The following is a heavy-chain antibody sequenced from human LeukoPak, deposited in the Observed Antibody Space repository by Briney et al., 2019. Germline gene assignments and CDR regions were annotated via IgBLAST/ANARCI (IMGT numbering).Heavy chain of an antibody. D-gene: IGHD6-13*01. V-gene: IGHV4-4*02. CDR1: GGSISSSNW. J-gene: IGHJ5*02. CDR3: ARDGASGSSSWGIDP. CDR2: IYHSGST. Sequence: SGTLSLTCAVSGGSISSSNWWSWVRQPPGKGLEWIGEIYHSGSTNYNPSLKSRVTISVDKSKNQFSLKLSSVTAADTAVYYCARDGASGSSSWGIDPWGQGTLVTVSS.